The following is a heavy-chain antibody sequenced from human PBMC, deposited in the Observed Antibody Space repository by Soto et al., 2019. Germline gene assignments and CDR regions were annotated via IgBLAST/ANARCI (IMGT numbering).Heavy chain of an antibody. Sequence: TGGSLRLSCAASGFTFSSYAMSWVRQAPGKGLEWVSAISGSGGSTYYADSVKGRFTISRDNSKNTLYLQMNSLRAEDTAVYYCAKVGIWATMIPQSPEGYRSNAYYFDYWGQGTLVTVSS. D-gene: IGHD3-22*01. CDR3: AKVGIWATMIPQSPEGYRSNAYYFDY. CDR2: ISGSGGST. V-gene: IGHV3-23*01. J-gene: IGHJ4*02. CDR1: GFTFSSYA.